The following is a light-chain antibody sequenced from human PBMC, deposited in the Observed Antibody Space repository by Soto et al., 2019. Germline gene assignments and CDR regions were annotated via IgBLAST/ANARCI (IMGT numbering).Light chain of an antibody. Sequence: QSVLTQPPSVSGAPGQRVTISCTGSSSNIGAGYDVHWYQQLPGTAPKLLIYANSNRPSGVPDRFSGSKSGTSASLAITGLQAEDEADYYCQSYDGSLSGVLFGGGTKLTVL. CDR2: ANS. CDR3: QSYDGSLSGVL. V-gene: IGLV1-40*01. J-gene: IGLJ2*01. CDR1: SSNIGAGYD.